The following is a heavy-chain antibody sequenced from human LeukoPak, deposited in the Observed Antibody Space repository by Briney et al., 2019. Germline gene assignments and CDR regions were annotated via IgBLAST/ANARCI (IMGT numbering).Heavy chain of an antibody. J-gene: IGHJ4*02. CDR1: GFTFISYA. Sequence: GGSLRLSCAASGFTFISYAMSWVRQAPGKGLEWVSAISGSGGSTYYADSVKGRFTISRDNSKNTLYLQVNSLRAEDTAVYYCAKDHERYDSSAHYRIMFLGNWGQGTLVTVSS. V-gene: IGHV3-23*01. CDR2: ISGSGGST. D-gene: IGHD3-22*01. CDR3: AKDHERYDSSAHYRIMFLGN.